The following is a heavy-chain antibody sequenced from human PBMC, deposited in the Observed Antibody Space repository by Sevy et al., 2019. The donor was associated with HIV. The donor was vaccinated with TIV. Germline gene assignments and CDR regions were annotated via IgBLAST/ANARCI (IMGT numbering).Heavy chain of an antibody. Sequence: GGYLRLSCAASGFTFSIYAMSWVRQAPGKGLEWVSGISGSYNSTYYADSVKGRFTISRDNSKNTLYLQMNSLRAEDTAVYYCAQDLYYDTSLFDYWGQGTLVTVSS. CDR2: ISGSYNST. V-gene: IGHV3-23*01. D-gene: IGHD3-22*01. CDR3: AQDLYYDTSLFDY. CDR1: GFTFSIYA. J-gene: IGHJ4*02.